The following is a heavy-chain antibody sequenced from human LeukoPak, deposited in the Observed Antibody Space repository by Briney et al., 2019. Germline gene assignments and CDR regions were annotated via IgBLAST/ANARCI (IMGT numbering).Heavy chain of an antibody. J-gene: IGHJ5*02. D-gene: IGHD3-10*01. CDR3: ARVRRRGAANSWFDP. Sequence: PSETLSLTCAVYGGSFSDSYWSWIRQPPGKGLEWIGEINHGGSTNYNPSLKSRVTISVDTSKNQFSLKVNSVTAADTAVYYSARVRRRGAANSWFDPWGQRTLVTVSS. CDR2: INHGGST. V-gene: IGHV4-34*01. CDR1: GGSFSDSY.